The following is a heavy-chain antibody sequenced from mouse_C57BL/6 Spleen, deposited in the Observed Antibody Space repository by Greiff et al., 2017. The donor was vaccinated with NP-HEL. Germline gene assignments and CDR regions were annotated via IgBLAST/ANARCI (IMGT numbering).Heavy chain of an antibody. CDR1: GFSLTSYG. D-gene: IGHD4-1*01. V-gene: IGHV2-5*01. CDR2: IWRGGST. J-gene: IGHJ1*03. Sequence: VQLQQSGPGLVQPSQSLSITCTVSGFSLTSYGVHWVRQSPGKGLEWLGVIWRGGSTDYNAAFMSRLSITKDNSKSQVFFKMNSLQADDTAIYYCAKKGANWDVDWYFDVWGTGTTVTVSS. CDR3: AKKGANWDVDWYFDV.